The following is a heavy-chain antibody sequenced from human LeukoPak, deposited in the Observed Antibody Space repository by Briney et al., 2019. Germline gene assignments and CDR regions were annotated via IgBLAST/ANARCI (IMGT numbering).Heavy chain of an antibody. CDR3: ATSGYWTQFDY. J-gene: IGHJ4*02. Sequence: TGGSLRLSCAASGFTVSSNYMSWVRQAPGKGLEWVSVIYSGGSTYYADSVKGRFTISRDNSKNTLYLQMNSLRAEDTAVYYCATSGYWTQFDYWGQGTLVTVSS. D-gene: IGHD3-22*01. CDR1: GFTVSSNY. V-gene: IGHV3-53*01. CDR2: IYSGGST.